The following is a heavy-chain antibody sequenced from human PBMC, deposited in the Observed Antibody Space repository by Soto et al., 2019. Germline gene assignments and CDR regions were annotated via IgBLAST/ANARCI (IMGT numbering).Heavy chain of an antibody. CDR3: ARYSGRYSYNWFGP. CDR1: GGSISSYY. V-gene: IGHV4-59*01. Sequence: PSETLSLTCTVSGGSISSYYWSWIRQPPGKGLEWIGYIYYSGTTNYNPSLKSRVTISVDTSKNQFSLKLSSVTAADTAVYYCARYSGRYSYNWFGPWGQGTLVTVSS. D-gene: IGHD1-26*01. CDR2: IYYSGTT. J-gene: IGHJ5*02.